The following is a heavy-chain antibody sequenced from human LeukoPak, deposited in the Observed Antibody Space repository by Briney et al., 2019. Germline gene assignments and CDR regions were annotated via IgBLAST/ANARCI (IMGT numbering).Heavy chain of an antibody. CDR2: IYYSGST. Sequence: PSETLSLTCAVYGGSFSGYYWSWIRQHPGKGLEWIGYIYYSGSTYYNPSLKSRVTISVDTSKNQFSLKLSSVTAADTAVYYCARRTVTTYDYYGMDVWGQGTTVTVSS. CDR1: GGSFSGYY. D-gene: IGHD4-11*01. V-gene: IGHV4-31*11. J-gene: IGHJ6*02. CDR3: ARRTVTTYDYYGMDV.